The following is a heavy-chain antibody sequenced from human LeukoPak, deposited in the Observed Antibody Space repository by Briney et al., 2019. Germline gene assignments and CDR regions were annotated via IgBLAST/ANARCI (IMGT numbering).Heavy chain of an antibody. V-gene: IGHV1-46*01. Sequence: GASAKVSGKASGYTFTSYYMHWVRQAPGQGLEWMGIINPSGGSTSYAQKFQGRVTMTRDTSTSTVYMELSSLRSEDTAVYYCARELAYCGGDCYSGTNDAFDIWGQGTMVTVSS. CDR1: GYTFTSYY. J-gene: IGHJ3*02. D-gene: IGHD2-21*02. CDR2: INPSGGST. CDR3: ARELAYCGGDCYSGTNDAFDI.